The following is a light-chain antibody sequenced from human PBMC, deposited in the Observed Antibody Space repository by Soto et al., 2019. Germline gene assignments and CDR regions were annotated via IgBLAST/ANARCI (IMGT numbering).Light chain of an antibody. Sequence: DIQMTQSPYTLSASVGDTVTNTCRASQSVAGWLAWYQQKPGKAPTLLIYDASALPRGVPSRFSGSGSGTEFTLTISGLQPDDFATYYCQQYETYSGTFGQGTKVDI. CDR3: QQYETYSGT. J-gene: IGKJ1*01. CDR1: QSVAGW. V-gene: IGKV1-5*01. CDR2: DAS.